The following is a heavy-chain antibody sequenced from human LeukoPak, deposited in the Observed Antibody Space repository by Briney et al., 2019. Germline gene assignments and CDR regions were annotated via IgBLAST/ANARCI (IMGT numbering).Heavy chain of an antibody. D-gene: IGHD3-10*01. Sequence: SGTLSLTCAVSGGSISSSNWWSWVRQPPGKGLEWIGEIYHSGSTNYNPSLKSRVTISVDTSKNQFSLKLSSVTAADTAVYYCARAQYGFHFDYWGQGTLVTVSS. CDR1: GGSISSSNW. J-gene: IGHJ4*02. V-gene: IGHV4-4*02. CDR2: IYHSGST. CDR3: ARAQYGFHFDY.